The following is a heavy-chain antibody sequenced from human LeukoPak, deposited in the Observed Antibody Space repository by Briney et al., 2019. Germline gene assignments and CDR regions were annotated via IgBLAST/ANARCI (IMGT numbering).Heavy chain of an antibody. CDR1: GGTFSNYT. V-gene: IGHV1-69*01. J-gene: IGHJ4*02. Sequence: SVKVSCKASGGTFSNYTITWVRQAPGQGLEWMGEIIPIFGTADYAQKFQGRVTITADESTYTAYMELSSLRCDDTAIYYCARGGPVDYWGQGTLVTVSS. D-gene: IGHD3-10*01. CDR2: IIPIFGTA. CDR3: ARGGPVDY.